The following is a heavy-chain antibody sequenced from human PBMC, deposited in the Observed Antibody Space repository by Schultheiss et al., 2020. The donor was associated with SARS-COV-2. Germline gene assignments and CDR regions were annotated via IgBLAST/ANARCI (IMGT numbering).Heavy chain of an antibody. CDR1: GGSFSGYY. CDR3: ARRTYYDFWSGQTDWYFDL. J-gene: IGHJ2*01. D-gene: IGHD3-3*01. Sequence: SETLSLTCAVYGGSFSGYYWSWIRQPPGKGLEWIGYIYHSESTNYNPSLKSRVTISVDTSKNQFSLKLSSVTAADTAVYYCARRTYYDFWSGQTDWYFDLWGRGTLVTVSS. CDR2: IYHSEST. V-gene: IGHV4-34*01.